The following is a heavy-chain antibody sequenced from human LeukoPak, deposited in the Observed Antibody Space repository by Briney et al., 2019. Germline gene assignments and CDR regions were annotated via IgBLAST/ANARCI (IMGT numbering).Heavy chain of an antibody. J-gene: IGHJ3*02. Sequence: GGSLRLSCAASGFTFSSYGVRWVRQAPGKGLEWVSAISGSGGSTYYADSVKGRFTISRDNSKNTLYLQMNSLRAEDTAVYYCSIPYYYDISGYVNDPFDIWGQGTMVTVSS. V-gene: IGHV3-23*01. CDR2: ISGSGGST. CDR3: SIPYYYDISGYVNDPFDI. D-gene: IGHD3-22*01. CDR1: GFTFSSYG.